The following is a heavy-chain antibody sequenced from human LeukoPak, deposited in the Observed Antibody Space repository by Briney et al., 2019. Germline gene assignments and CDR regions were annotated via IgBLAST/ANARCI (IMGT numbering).Heavy chain of an antibody. CDR3: ARPAAPYNWNYFDY. CDR1: GGSISSNGYY. CDR2: IYYSGIT. V-gene: IGHV4-39*01. D-gene: IGHD1-20*01. Sequence: SETLSLTCTVSGGSISSNGYYWGWIRQSPGEGLEWIGNIYYSGITYYNASLKSRVTISVDTSKNQFSLKVRSVTAADTAVYYCARPAAPYNWNYFDYWGQGTLVTVSS. J-gene: IGHJ4*02.